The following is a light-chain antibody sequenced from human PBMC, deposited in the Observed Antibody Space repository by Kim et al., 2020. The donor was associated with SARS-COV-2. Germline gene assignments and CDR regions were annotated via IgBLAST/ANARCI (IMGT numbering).Light chain of an antibody. CDR2: GAA. J-gene: IGKJ1*01. CDR1: HIVTSN. Sequence: EIVVTQSPATLSVSLGERATLSCRTSHIVTSNLAWYQQKPGQAPRLLIYGAASRAPGIPARFSASGSGTEFTLTISSLQSEDFAVYYCHHYNNWPRTFGPGTKVDIK. V-gene: IGKV3-15*01. CDR3: HHYNNWPRT.